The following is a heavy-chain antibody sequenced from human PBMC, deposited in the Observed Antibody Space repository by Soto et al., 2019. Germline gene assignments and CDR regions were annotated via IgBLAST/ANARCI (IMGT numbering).Heavy chain of an antibody. CDR1: GFTFSDYY. CDR3: ARDRRYYYDSSGYPYYFDY. V-gene: IGHV3-11*01. Sequence: QVQLVESGGGLVKPGGSLRLSCAASGFTFSDYYMSWIRQAPGKGLEWVSYISSSGSTIYYADSVKGRFTISRDNAKNSLYLQMNSLRAEDTTVYYCARDRRYYYDSSGYPYYFDYWGQGTLVTVSS. CDR2: ISSSGSTI. J-gene: IGHJ4*02. D-gene: IGHD3-22*01.